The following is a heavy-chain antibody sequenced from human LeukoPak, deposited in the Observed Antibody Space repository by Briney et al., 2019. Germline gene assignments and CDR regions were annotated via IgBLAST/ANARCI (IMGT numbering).Heavy chain of an antibody. Sequence: SETLSLTCTVSGGSISSYYWSWIRQPPGKGLEWIGYTYYSGSTNYDPSLKSRVTISVDTSKNQFSLKLSSVTAADTAVYYCARADYGDYYYYYGMDVWGQGTTVTVSS. CDR3: ARADYGDYYYYYGMDV. J-gene: IGHJ6*02. CDR2: TYYSGST. D-gene: IGHD4-17*01. CDR1: GGSISSYY. V-gene: IGHV4-59*01.